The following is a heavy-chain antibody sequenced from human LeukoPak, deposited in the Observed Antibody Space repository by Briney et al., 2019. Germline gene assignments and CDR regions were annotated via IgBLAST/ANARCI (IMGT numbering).Heavy chain of an antibody. V-gene: IGHV4-4*07. CDR1: GGSISSYY. CDR3: ARGPAHRGNSHAFDI. J-gene: IGHJ3*02. Sequence: PSETLSLTCTVSGGSISSYYWSWIRQPAGKGLEWIGRIYTSGDTNYNPSLKSRVTMSVDTSKNQFSLKLNSVTAADTAVYYCARGPAHRGNSHAFDIWGQGTVVTVSS. D-gene: IGHD4-23*01. CDR2: IYTSGDT.